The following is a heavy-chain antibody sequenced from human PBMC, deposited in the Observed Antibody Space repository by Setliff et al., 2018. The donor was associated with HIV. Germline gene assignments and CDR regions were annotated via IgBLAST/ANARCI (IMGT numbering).Heavy chain of an antibody. Sequence: PSETLSLTCTVSGGSISSYFWSWIRQPPGKGLEWIGYIYTNGSTNYNPSLKSRVTISVDTSKNQFSLKLSSVTAADTAVYYCARQGQLGSEWGQGTLVTVSS. D-gene: IGHD1-1*01. CDR2: IYTNGST. CDR3: ARQGQLGSE. CDR1: GGSISSYF. J-gene: IGHJ4*02. V-gene: IGHV4-4*08.